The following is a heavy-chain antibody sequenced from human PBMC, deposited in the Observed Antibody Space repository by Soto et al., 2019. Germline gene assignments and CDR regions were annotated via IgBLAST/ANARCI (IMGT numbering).Heavy chain of an antibody. V-gene: IGHV2-5*01. CDR3: AHRKSSYYGSENTYYYGMDV. J-gene: IGHJ6*02. Sequence: QITLKESGPTLVKPTQTLTLTCTFSGFSLSTSGMGVAWIRQPPEKALEWLAVIYWTDDKRYSPSLKSRLTTTQDTSKNQVVLTMTDMDPVDTATYYCAHRKSSYYGSENTYYYGMDVWGQGTTVTVSS. CDR2: IYWTDDK. CDR1: GFSLSTSGMG. D-gene: IGHD3-10*01.